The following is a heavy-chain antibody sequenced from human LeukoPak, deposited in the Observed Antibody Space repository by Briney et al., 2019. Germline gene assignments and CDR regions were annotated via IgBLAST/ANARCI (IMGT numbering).Heavy chain of an antibody. CDR1: GASISSYY. CDR2: IYYSGST. D-gene: IGHD6-13*01. V-gene: IGHV4-59*01. Sequence: SETLSLTCTVSGASISSYYWSWIRQPPGKGLEWIGYIYYSGSTHYNPALKSRVTISVDTSKNQFSLDLSSVTATDTAVYYRASGPYPAAGTDHQFDYWGQGTLVTVSS. J-gene: IGHJ4*02. CDR3: ASGPYPAAGTDHQFDY.